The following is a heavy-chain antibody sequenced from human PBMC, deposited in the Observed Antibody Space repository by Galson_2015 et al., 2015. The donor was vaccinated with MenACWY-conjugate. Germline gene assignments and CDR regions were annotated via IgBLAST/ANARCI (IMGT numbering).Heavy chain of an antibody. CDR1: GFTFSNFG. CDR3: AKFGPSGGVTTGWILHLDS. D-gene: IGHD1-26*01. CDR2: IGGSGDST. J-gene: IGHJ4*02. V-gene: IGHV3-23*01. Sequence: SLRLSRAASGFTFSNFGLSWARKAPGEGLEWVSSIGGSGDSTYYADSVKGRFTISRDNSRNTLSLQMNSLRAEDTAVYYCAKFGPSGGVTTGWILHLDSWGQGTPVTVSS.